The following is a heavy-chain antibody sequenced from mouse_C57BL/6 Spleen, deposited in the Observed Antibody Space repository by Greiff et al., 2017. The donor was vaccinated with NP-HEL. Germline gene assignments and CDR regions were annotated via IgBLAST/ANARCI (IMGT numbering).Heavy chain of an antibody. CDR1: GYTFTDYN. J-gene: IGHJ4*01. CDR2: INPNNGGT. CDR3: ARWAGSSYYAMDY. D-gene: IGHD1-3*01. V-gene: IGHV1-22*01. Sequence: VQLQQSGPELVKPGASVKMSCKASGYTFTDYNMHWVKQSPGKSLEWIGYINPNNGGTSYNQKFKGKATLTVNKSSSTAYMALRSLTSEDSAVYYCARWAGSSYYAMDYWGQGTSVTVSS.